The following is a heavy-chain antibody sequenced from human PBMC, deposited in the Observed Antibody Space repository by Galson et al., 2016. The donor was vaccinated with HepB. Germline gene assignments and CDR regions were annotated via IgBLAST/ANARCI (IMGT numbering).Heavy chain of an antibody. Sequence: SLRLSCAVSGITFPSFAMSWVRQAPGKGLEWVSLIYSGGSTYYADSVKGRFTISRDNSKNTLYLQMNSLSAEDTAVYYCASMTGTTPGGYWGQGTLVTVSS. CDR3: ASMTGTTPGGY. V-gene: IGHV3-53*01. CDR2: IYSGGST. CDR1: GITFPSFA. J-gene: IGHJ4*02. D-gene: IGHD1-20*01.